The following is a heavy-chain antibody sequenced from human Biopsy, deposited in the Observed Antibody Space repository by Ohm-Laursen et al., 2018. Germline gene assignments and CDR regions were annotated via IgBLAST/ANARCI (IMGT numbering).Heavy chain of an antibody. V-gene: IGHV1-69*04. CDR1: GDTFTTSA. CDR2: IIPILGTV. Sequence: SSVTASCKASGDTFTTSAISWVRQVPGHGRDWMGRIIPILGTVDYGQNFQGRVTIRTDTSTTFLEMASLRYDDTAVYYCASGNIGGVGLDVWGLGTTVTVPS. CDR3: ASGNIGGVGLDV. J-gene: IGHJ6*02. D-gene: IGHD3-10*01.